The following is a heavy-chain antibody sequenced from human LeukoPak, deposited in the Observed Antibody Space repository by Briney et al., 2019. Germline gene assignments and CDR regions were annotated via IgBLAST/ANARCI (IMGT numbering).Heavy chain of an antibody. CDR2: IYYSGST. J-gene: IGHJ4*02. V-gene: IGHV4-59*01. D-gene: IGHD6-13*01. CDR1: GGSISSYY. Sequence: KPSETLSLTCTVSGGSISSYYWSWIRQPPGKGLEGSGYIYYSGSTNYNPSLKSRVTISVDTSKNQFSLKLSSVTAADTAVYYCARMPPPPLLLPPLQYSSSWYYFDYWGQGTLVTVSS. CDR3: ARMPPPPLLLPPLQYSSSWYYFDY.